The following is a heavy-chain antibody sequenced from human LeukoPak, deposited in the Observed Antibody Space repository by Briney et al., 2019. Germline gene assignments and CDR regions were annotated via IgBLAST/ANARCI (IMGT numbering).Heavy chain of an antibody. V-gene: IGHV3-23*01. CDR2: PSGSGAST. CDR1: GFTFNSYA. CDR3: AKDLLGAKDY. J-gene: IGHJ4*02. Sequence: PGGTLTLSGAASGFTFNSYAMSRLRQAPGQGREWGTAPSGSGASTDYEDSVKGRFTISRDNTKNTLYLQMNSLRAEDTAVYYCAKDLLGAKDYWGQGTLVTVAS. D-gene: IGHD1-26*01.